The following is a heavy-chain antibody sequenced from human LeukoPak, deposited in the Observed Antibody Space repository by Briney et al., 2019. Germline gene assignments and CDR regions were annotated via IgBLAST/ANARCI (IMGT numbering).Heavy chain of an antibody. CDR3: ARDPEGGACDH. V-gene: IGHV3-7*01. CDR2: IKQDGSEK. CDR1: GFTFNSYW. J-gene: IGHJ4*02. D-gene: IGHD1-26*01. Sequence: GGSLRLSCAASGFTFNSYWMSWVRQAPGKGLEWVANIKQDGSEKYYVDSVKGRFTISRDDAKNSVYLQMNSLRAEDTAIYYCARDPEGGACDHWGQGTPVTVSS.